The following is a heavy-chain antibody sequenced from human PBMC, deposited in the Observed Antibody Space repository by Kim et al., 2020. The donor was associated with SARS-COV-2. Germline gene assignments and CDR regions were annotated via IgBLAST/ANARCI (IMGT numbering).Heavy chain of an antibody. J-gene: IGHJ4*02. V-gene: IGHV1-3*01. CDR3: ARNYYDSSGYYY. D-gene: IGHD3-22*01. Sequence: KYSQKFQGRVTITRDTSASTAYMELSSLRSEDTAVYYCARNYYDSSGYYYWGQGTLVTVSS.